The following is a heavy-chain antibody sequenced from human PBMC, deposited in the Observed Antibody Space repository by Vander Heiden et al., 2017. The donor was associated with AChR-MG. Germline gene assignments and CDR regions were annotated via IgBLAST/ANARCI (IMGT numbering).Heavy chain of an antibody. V-gene: IGHV3-74*01. CDR1: GFPLSSYG. CDR3: ARDSELEWDYYYYGMDV. J-gene: IGHJ6*02. CDR2: INSDGSST. Sequence: EVQLVESGGGLVQPGGSLRLPCAASGFPLSSYGMHWVRQAPGKGLVWVSRINSDGSSTSYADSVKGRFTISRDNAKNTLYLQMNSLRAEDTAVYYCARDSELEWDYYYYGMDVWGQGTTVTVSS. D-gene: IGHD3-3*01.